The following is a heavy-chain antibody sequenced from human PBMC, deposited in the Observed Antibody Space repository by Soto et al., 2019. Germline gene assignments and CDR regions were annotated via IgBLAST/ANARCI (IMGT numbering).Heavy chain of an antibody. CDR2: IYWSGDE. J-gene: IGHJ3*01. Sequence: GPTLVNPTQTLTLTCSFSGFSFSTSGVGVGWVRQPPGKALEWLALIYWSGDEHYRPSLKSRLTITKDTSKNQVVLIMTNMDPVDTATYYCARGLATLPVFAFDVWGQGTTVTVSS. V-gene: IGHV2-5*01. CDR1: GFSFSTSGVG. D-gene: IGHD6-6*01. CDR3: ARGLATLPVFAFDV.